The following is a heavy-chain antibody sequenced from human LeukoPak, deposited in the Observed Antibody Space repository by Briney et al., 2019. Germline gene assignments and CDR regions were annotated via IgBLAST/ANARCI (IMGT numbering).Heavy chain of an antibody. CDR1: GGSISSYY. D-gene: IGHD3-16*01. V-gene: IGHV4-59*01. CDR3: ARGGYYYYYYMDV. Sequence: SETLSLTCTVSGGSISSYYWSWIRKPPGKGLEWIGYIYYSGSTNYNPSLKSRVTISVDTSKNQFSLKLSSVTAADTAVYYCARGGYYYYYYMDVWGKGTTVTVSS. J-gene: IGHJ6*03. CDR2: IYYSGST.